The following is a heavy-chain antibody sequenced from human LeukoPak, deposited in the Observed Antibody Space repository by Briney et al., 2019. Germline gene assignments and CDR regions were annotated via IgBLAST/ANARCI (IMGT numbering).Heavy chain of an antibody. D-gene: IGHD4-23*01. CDR3: ARTTVVRHFDY. Sequence: SETLSLTCAVYGGSFSGYYWSWIRQPPGKGLEWIGEINHSGSTNYNPSLKSRVTISVDTSKNQFSLKLSSVTAADTAVYYWARTTVVRHFDYWGQGTVVTVSS. V-gene: IGHV4-34*01. CDR2: INHSGST. J-gene: IGHJ4*02. CDR1: GGSFSGYY.